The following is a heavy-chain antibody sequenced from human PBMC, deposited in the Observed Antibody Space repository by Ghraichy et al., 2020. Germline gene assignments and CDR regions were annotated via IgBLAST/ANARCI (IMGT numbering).Heavy chain of an antibody. CDR1: GASISNPDYH. Sequence: SETLSLTCTVSGASISNPDYHWGWIRQPPGKAPEWIGSIYYSGTTYYNPSLKSRVTISVEPSKSQFSLRLRSVTAADTAVYSCARHNEYKLLLVWFGPWGQGSLVTVSS. CDR2: IYYSGTT. V-gene: IGHV4-39*01. J-gene: IGHJ5*02. D-gene: IGHD2-15*01. CDR3: ARHNEYKLLLVWFGP.